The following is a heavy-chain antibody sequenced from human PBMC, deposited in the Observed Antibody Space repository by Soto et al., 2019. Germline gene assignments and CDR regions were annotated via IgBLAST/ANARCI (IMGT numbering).Heavy chain of an antibody. Sequence: GGSLRLSCAAAGFTFSSYGMHWVRQAPGKGLEWVAVISYDGSNKYYADSVKGRFTISRDNSKNTLYLQMNSLRAEDTAVYYCAKERNSSSWYFDYWGQGTLVTVSS. CDR3: AKERNSSSWYFDY. J-gene: IGHJ4*02. CDR2: ISYDGSNK. D-gene: IGHD6-13*01. CDR1: GFTFSSYG. V-gene: IGHV3-30*18.